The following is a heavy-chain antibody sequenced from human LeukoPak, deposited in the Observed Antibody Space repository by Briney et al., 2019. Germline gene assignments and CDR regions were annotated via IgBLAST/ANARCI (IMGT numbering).Heavy chain of an antibody. CDR3: ASLMGDKTIFEY. D-gene: IGHD2-8*01. V-gene: IGHV3-7*01. Sequence: GGSPRLSCAASGFIFGSRWMSWVRQAPGKGLEWVANIKRDGSGQYYLESVKGRFTISRDNAKNSLFLQMNSLRAEDTAMYYCASLMGDKTIFEYWGQGTLVTVSS. J-gene: IGHJ4*02. CDR2: IKRDGSGQ. CDR1: GFIFGSRW.